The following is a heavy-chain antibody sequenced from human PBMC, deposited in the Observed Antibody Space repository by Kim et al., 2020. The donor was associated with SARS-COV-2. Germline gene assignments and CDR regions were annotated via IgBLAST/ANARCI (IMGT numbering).Heavy chain of an antibody. CDR1: GGSISSSSYY. CDR2: IYYSGST. D-gene: IGHD3-10*01. J-gene: IGHJ4*02. CDR3: ARHIRGTGGEDS. Sequence: SETLSLTCTVSGGSISSSSYYWGWIRQPPGKGLEWIGSIYYSGSTYYNPSLKSRVTISVDTSKNQFSLKLSSLTAADTAVYYCARHIRGTGGEDSWGQGTLVTVSS. V-gene: IGHV4-39*01.